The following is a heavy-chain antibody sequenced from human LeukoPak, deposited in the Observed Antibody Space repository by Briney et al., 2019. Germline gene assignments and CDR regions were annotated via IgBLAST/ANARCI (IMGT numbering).Heavy chain of an antibody. V-gene: IGHV3-48*01. CDR3: ARDRLGFFLYDAFDI. Sequence: GGSLRLSCAASGFSFSDYAIYWVRQTPGKGLEWVSYISSSSSTIYYADSVKGRFTISRDNAKNSLYLQMSSLRAEDTAVYYCARDRLGFFLYDAFDIWGQGTMVTVSS. CDR2: ISSSSSTI. J-gene: IGHJ3*02. D-gene: IGHD3-16*01. CDR1: GFSFSDYA.